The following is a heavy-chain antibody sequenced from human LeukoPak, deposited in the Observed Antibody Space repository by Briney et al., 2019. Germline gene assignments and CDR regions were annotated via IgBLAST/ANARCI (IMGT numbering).Heavy chain of an antibody. CDR3: ARGGTMGNANWFDP. D-gene: IGHD3-16*01. CDR2: IYSNGDT. J-gene: IGHJ5*02. CDR1: GGSISNYY. Sequence: TSETLSLTCTVSGGSISNYYWSWIRQPAGKGLEWIGRIYSNGDTNYNPSLKSRLTMSVDTSKNQFSLSLYPVTAADTAVYYCARGGTMGNANWFDPWGQGTLVTVSS. V-gene: IGHV4-4*07.